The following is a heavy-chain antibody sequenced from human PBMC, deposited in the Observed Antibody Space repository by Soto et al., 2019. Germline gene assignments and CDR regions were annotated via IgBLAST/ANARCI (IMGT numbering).Heavy chain of an antibody. V-gene: IGHV2-5*02. CDR3: AQSTRYYGLGRERACYFDN. Sequence: QITLKESGPTLVKPTQTLTLTCTFSGFSLSTTGVSVGWIRQPPGKALEWLALIYWDDDKRYSPSLKSRLTIPKDTVKNEVIITMTNMVPVDTATYSCAQSTRYYGLGRERACYFDNWGQGTLVTVSS. D-gene: IGHD3-10*01. CDR1: GFSLSTTGVS. CDR2: IYWDDDK. J-gene: IGHJ4*02.